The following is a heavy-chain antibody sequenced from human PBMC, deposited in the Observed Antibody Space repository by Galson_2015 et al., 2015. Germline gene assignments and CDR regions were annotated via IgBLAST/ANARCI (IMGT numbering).Heavy chain of an antibody. J-gene: IGHJ4*02. CDR2: IYYSGST. CDR3: ATYCSGGSCPVD. CDR1: GGSISSSSYY. D-gene: IGHD2-15*01. V-gene: IGHV4-39*01. Sequence: ETLSLTCTVSGGSISSSSYYWGWIRQPPGKGLEWIGSIYYSGSTYYNPSLKSRVTISVDTSKNQFSLKLSSVTAADTAVYYCATYCSGGSCPVDWGQGTLVTVSS.